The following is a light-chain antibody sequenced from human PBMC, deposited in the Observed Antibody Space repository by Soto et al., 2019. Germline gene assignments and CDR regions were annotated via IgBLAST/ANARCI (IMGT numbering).Light chain of an antibody. CDR3: LSYTTSSTLV. J-gene: IGLJ1*01. CDR2: QVS. V-gene: IGLV2-14*01. CDR1: GSDIGAYNS. Sequence: QSVLTQPASVSGSPGQSITISCTGTGSDIGAYNSVSWYQQHPGKAPKLIVFQVSFRPSAVSDRFSGSKSDNTASLTISELQTEDEADYYCLSYTTSSTLVFGTGTKVTVL.